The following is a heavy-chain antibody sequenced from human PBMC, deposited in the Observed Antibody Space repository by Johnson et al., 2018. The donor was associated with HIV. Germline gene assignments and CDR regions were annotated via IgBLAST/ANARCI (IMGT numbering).Heavy chain of an antibody. CDR2: IKSKTGGGTT. CDR1: GFTFSNAW. Sequence: VQLVESGGGLVKPGGSLRLSCAASGFTFSNAWMSWVRQAPGKGLEWVGRIKSKTGGGTTDYAAPVKGRFTISRDDSKNTLYLQRNSLKTEDTAVYYCTTDWGMVRGVIDACDIWGQGTMVTVCS. D-gene: IGHD3-10*01. J-gene: IGHJ3*02. CDR3: TTDWGMVRGVIDACDI. V-gene: IGHV3-15*01.